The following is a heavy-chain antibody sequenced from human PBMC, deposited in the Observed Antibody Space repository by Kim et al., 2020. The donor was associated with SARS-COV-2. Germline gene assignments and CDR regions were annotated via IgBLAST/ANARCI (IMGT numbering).Heavy chain of an antibody. CDR2: ISYDGSNK. Sequence: GGSLRLSCAASGFTFSSYAMHWVRQAPGKGLEWVAVISYDGSNKYYADSVKGRFTISRDNSKNTLYLQMNSLRAEDTAVYYCARLGNGGYYRSAFDIWGQGTMVTVSS. D-gene: IGHD3-3*01. J-gene: IGHJ3*02. V-gene: IGHV3-30-3*01. CDR1: GFTFSSYA. CDR3: ARLGNGGYYRSAFDI.